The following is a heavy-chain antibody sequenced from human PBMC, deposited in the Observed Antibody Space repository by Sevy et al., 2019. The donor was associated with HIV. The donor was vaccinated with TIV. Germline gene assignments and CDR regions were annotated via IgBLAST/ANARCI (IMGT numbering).Heavy chain of an antibody. J-gene: IGHJ4*02. D-gene: IGHD1-1*01. Sequence: GGSLRLSCAASGFTFSSYGMHWVRQAPGKGLEWVAVISYDGSNKNYADSVKGRFTISRDNSKNTLYLQMNNLRAEDTAVYYCAKESTHSYFDYWGQGTLVTVSS. CDR1: GFTFSSYG. CDR2: ISYDGSNK. CDR3: AKESTHSYFDY. V-gene: IGHV3-30*18.